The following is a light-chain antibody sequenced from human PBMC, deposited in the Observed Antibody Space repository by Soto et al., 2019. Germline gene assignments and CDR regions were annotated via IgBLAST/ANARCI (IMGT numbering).Light chain of an antibody. Sequence: QSALTQPASVSGSPGQSITISCTGTNSDVGSYIYVSWYQQHPGKAPKLIIYDVSNRPSGVSDRFSGSKSGNTASLNISGLQAEDEAEYYCNSYASSNTWVFGGGTKLTVL. CDR3: NSYASSNTWV. CDR1: NSDVGSYIY. V-gene: IGLV2-14*01. J-gene: IGLJ3*02. CDR2: DVS.